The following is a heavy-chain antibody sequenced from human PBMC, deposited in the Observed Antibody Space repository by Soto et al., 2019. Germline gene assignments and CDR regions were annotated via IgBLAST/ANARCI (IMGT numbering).Heavy chain of an antibody. V-gene: IGHV3-30*18. CDR3: AKDLQVETAMPSDY. CDR1: GFTFSSYG. D-gene: IGHD5-18*01. J-gene: IGHJ4*02. CDR2: ISYDGSNK. Sequence: QVQLVESGGGVVQPGRSLRLSCAASGFTFSSYGMHWVRQAPGKGLEWVAVISYDGSNKYYADSVKGRFTISRDNSKNTLYLQMNSLRAEDTAVYYCAKDLQVETAMPSDYWGQGTLVTVSS.